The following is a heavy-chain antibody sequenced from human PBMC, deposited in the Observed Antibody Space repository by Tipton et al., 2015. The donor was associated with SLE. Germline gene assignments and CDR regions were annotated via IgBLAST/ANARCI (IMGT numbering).Heavy chain of an antibody. CDR2: INHSGST. CDR1: GGSISSTYY. J-gene: IGHJ6*02. Sequence: TLSLTCTVSGGSISSTYYWGWIRQPPGKGVEWIGEINHSGSTNYNPSLKSRVTISVDTSKNQFSLKLSSVTAADTAVYYCARGHTAMVGSLYYYGMDVWGQGTRVTVSS. CDR3: ARGHTAMVGSLYYYGMDV. V-gene: IGHV4-34*01. D-gene: IGHD5-18*01.